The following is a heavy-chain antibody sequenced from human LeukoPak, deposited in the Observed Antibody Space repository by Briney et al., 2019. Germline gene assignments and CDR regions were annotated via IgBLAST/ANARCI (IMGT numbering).Heavy chain of an antibody. V-gene: IGHV4-61*02. CDR3: ARDSWYYYDSSGYYYFDY. CDR1: GGSISSGSYY. J-gene: IGHJ4*02. CDR2: VYSSGST. D-gene: IGHD3-22*01. Sequence: SETLSLTCTVSGGSISSGSYYWSWIRQPAGKGLEWIGRVYSSGSTDYNPSLKSRLSISVDTSKIQFSLKLSSVTAADTAVYYCARDSWYYYDSSGYYYFDYWGQGTLVTVSS.